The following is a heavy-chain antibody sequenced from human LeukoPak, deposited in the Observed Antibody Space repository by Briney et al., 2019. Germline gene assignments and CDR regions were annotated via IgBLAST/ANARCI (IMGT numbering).Heavy chain of an antibody. D-gene: IGHD6-6*01. V-gene: IGHV3-21*01. CDR2: ISSSSSYI. J-gene: IGHJ6*03. CDR3: ARDNGYSSSAYYYYMDV. Sequence: GGSLRLSCAASGFTFSSYSMNWVRQAPGKGVEWVSSISSSSSYIYYADSVKGRFTISRDNAKNSLYLQMNSLRAEDTAVYYCARDNGYSSSAYYYYMDVWGKGTTVTVSS. CDR1: GFTFSSYS.